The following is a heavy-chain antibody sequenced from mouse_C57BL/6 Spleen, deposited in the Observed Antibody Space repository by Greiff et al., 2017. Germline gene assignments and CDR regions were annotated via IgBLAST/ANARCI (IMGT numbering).Heavy chain of an antibody. J-gene: IGHJ2*01. Sequence: QVQLQESGAELMKPGASVKLSCKATGYTFTGYWIEWVKQRPGHGLEWIGEILPGSGSTNYNEKFKGKATFTVDTSSNTAYMQLSSLTTEDSAIYYGARPSLYDYDGYWGQGTTLTVSS. V-gene: IGHV1-9*01. CDR3: ARPSLYDYDGY. CDR1: GYTFTGYW. CDR2: ILPGSGST. D-gene: IGHD2-4*01.